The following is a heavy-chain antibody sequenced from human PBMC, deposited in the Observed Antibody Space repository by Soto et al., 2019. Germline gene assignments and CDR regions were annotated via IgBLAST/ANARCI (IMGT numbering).Heavy chain of an antibody. CDR1: GGTFSSYA. CDR2: IIPIFGTA. Sequence: QVQLVQSGAEVKKPGSSVKVSCKASGGTFSSYAISWVRQAPGQGLEWMGGIIPIFGTANYAKKFHGRVTITADESTTRANMELSSLRSEDTAVYYCAGGVAATSKHYYYGMDVWGHGTTVTVSS. J-gene: IGHJ6*02. V-gene: IGHV1-69*01. D-gene: IGHD2-15*01. CDR3: AGGVAATSKHYYYGMDV.